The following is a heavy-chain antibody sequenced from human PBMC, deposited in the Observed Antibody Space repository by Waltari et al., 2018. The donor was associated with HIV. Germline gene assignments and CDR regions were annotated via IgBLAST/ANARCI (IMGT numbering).Heavy chain of an antibody. Sequence: QVQLRQWGAGLLKPSETLSLTCAVYGASVNENYWAWIRQSPGKGLEWIGENDHNGETNYHPSFKTRVTISLDMAKNQVSLKLKSATAADTAVYFCVRGLGSRPFYRSYEPWGQGTLVTVSS. V-gene: IGHV4-34*01. D-gene: IGHD3-16*01. CDR1: GASVNENY. CDR3: VRGLGSRPFYRSYEP. CDR2: NDHNGET. J-gene: IGHJ4*02.